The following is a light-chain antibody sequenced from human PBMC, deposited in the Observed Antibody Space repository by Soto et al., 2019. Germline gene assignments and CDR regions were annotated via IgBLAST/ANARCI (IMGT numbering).Light chain of an antibody. CDR3: QQRSNWPLT. CDR2: GAS. Sequence: EIVLTQSPATLSLSPGEEATLSCRTSQSVSSSYLAWYQQKPGQAPRLLIYGASTRATGIPDRFSGSGSGTDFILTISSLEPEDFAVYYCQQRSNWPLTFGGGTKVDIK. J-gene: IGKJ4*01. CDR1: QSVSSSY. V-gene: IGKV3D-20*02.